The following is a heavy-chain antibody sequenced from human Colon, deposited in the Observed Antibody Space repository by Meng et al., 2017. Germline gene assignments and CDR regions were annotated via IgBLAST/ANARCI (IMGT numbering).Heavy chain of an antibody. CDR3: ATGLRHGDWFDP. CDR2: IDHFGIS. Sequence: VQIQRGGQGVLKPSETLSLTCAVSDGSFSGFYWSWISQPPGKGLEWIGEIDHFGISNYNSSLKGRLTMSVDTSKKQISLTLTSVTAADTAVYYCATGLRHGDWFDPWGPGTLVTVSS. CDR1: DGSFSGFY. V-gene: IGHV4-34*02. D-gene: IGHD4-17*01. J-gene: IGHJ5*02.